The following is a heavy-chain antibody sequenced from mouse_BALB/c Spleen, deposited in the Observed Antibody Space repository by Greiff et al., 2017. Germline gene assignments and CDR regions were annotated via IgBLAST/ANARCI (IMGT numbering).Heavy chain of an antibody. V-gene: IGHV3-6*02. Sequence: EVKLMESGPGLVKPSQSLSLTCSVTGYSITSGYYWNWIRQFPGNKLEWMGYISYDGSNNYNPSLKNRISITRDTSKNQFFLKLNSVTTEDTATYYCASNWDEGFAYWGQGTLVTVSA. CDR2: ISYDGSN. J-gene: IGHJ3*01. CDR1: GYSITSGYY. CDR3: ASNWDEGFAY. D-gene: IGHD4-1*01.